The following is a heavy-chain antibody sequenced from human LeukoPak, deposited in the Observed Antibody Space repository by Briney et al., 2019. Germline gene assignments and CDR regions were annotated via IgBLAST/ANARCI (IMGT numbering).Heavy chain of an antibody. CDR3: ARGSQWELRPDAFDI. Sequence: VQPGGSLRLSCAASGFTFSSYVMNWVRQAPGKGLEWVANIKQDGSEKYYVDSVKGRFTISRDNAKNSLYLQMNSLRAEDTAVYYCARGSQWELRPDAFDIWGQGTMVTVSS. CDR1: GFTFSSYV. J-gene: IGHJ3*02. CDR2: IKQDGSEK. V-gene: IGHV3-7*01. D-gene: IGHD1-26*01.